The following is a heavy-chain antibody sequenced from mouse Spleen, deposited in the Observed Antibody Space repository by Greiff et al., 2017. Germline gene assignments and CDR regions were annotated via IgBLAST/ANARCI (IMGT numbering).Heavy chain of an antibody. D-gene: IGHD1-1*01. CDR3: AREGHYGSSYGEFAY. CDR1: GYSFTGYF. Sequence: VQLQQSGPELVKPGDSVKISCKASGYSFTGYFMNWVMQSHGKSLEWIGRINPYNGDTFYNQKFKGKATLTVDKSSSTAHMELRSLTSEDSAVYYCAREGHYGSSYGEFAYWGQGTLVTVSA. J-gene: IGHJ3*01. V-gene: IGHV1-20*01. CDR2: INPYNGDT.